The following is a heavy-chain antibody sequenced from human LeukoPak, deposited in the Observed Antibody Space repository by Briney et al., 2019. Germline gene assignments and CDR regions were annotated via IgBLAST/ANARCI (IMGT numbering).Heavy chain of an antibody. Sequence: KSSETLSLTSTVSGGSISSYYWSWIRQPPGKGLEWIGYIYYSGSTNYNPSLKSRVTISVDTSKNQFSLKLSSVTAADTAVYYCASTRRAFFDYWGQGTLVTVSS. D-gene: IGHD5-24*01. CDR3: ASTRRAFFDY. CDR1: GGSISSYY. J-gene: IGHJ4*02. V-gene: IGHV4-59*08. CDR2: IYYSGST.